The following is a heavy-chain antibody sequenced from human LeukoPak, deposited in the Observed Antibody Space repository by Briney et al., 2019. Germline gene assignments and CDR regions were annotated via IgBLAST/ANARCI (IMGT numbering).Heavy chain of an antibody. D-gene: IGHD2-15*01. Sequence: ASVKVSCKASGYTFTSYGISWVRQAPGQGLEWMGWISAYNGNTNYAQKLQGRVTMTTDTSTSTAYMELRSLRSDDTAVYYCARIPSCKRSGGSCYVQVHWFDPWGQGTLVTVSS. V-gene: IGHV1-18*01. J-gene: IGHJ5*02. CDR1: GYTFTSYG. CDR2: ISAYNGNT. CDR3: ARIPSCKRSGGSCYVQVHWFDP.